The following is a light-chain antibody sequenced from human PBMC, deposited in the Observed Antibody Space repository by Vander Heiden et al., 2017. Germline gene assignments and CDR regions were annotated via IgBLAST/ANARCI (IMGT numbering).Light chain of an antibody. V-gene: IGKV3-15*01. CDR1: QSVGSN. J-gene: IGKJ4*01. CDR2: DTS. CDR3: QQYNNWPLT. Sequence: EIVMTQSPATLSVSPGERATLSCRASQSVGSNLAWYQQKPGQAPRLLIYDTSTRATGIPARFSGSGSGTEFTLTISSLESEDFAVHYCQQYNNWPLTSGGGTKVEIK.